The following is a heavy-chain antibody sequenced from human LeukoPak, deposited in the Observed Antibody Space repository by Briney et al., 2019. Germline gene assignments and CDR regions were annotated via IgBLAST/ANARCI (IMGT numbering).Heavy chain of an antibody. CDR3: ARDSGSTSRPYS. CDR1: GMSVSENY. D-gene: IGHD6-6*01. CDR2: INRDGTT. Sequence: GGSLRLSCAASGMSVSENYMSWVRQTPGKGLEWVCVINRDGTTDYAESVKGRFTISRDIAENTLSLQMNSLRVQDTALYYCARDSGSTSRPYSWGQGTLVSV. J-gene: IGHJ4*02. V-gene: IGHV3-66*02.